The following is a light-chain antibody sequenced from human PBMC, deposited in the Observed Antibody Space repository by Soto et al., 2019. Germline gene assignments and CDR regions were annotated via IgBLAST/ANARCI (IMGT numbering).Light chain of an antibody. Sequence: DIQMTQTPSSLSASVGDRVTISCRASQGISNYLAWYQQKPGTVPKLLIYAASTLQSGVPSRFSGSGSGTDFTLTISSLQPEDVATYYCQKYNSAPWTFGQGNKVEIK. CDR2: AAS. J-gene: IGKJ1*01. CDR3: QKYNSAPWT. CDR1: QGISNY. V-gene: IGKV1-27*01.